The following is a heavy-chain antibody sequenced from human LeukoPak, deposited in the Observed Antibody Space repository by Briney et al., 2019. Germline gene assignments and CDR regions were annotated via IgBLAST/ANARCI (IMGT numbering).Heavy chain of an antibody. CDR2: IYYSGST. Sequence: SETLSLTCTVSGGSISSYYWSWIRQPPGKGLEWIGYIYYSGSTNYNPSLKSRVTISVDTSKNQFSLKLSSVTAADTAVYYCARGPSPLGYCSSTSCYPAEYFQHWGQGTLVTVS. CDR3: ARGPSPLGYCSSTSCYPAEYFQH. D-gene: IGHD2-2*01. J-gene: IGHJ1*01. CDR1: GGSISSYY. V-gene: IGHV4-59*01.